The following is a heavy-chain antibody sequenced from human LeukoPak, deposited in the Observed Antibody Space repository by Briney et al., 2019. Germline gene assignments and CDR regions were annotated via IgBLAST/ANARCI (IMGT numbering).Heavy chain of an antibody. CDR3: VKDYDSSGYYIHT. CDR2: ISWNSGSI. V-gene: IGHV3-9*01. Sequence: GGSLRLSCEASGFTFDDYAMHWVRQAPGKGLEWVSGISWNSGSIGYADSVKGRFTISRDNAKNSLYLQMNSLRAEDTALYYCVKDYDSSGYYIHTWGQGTLVTVSS. J-gene: IGHJ5*02. D-gene: IGHD3-22*01. CDR1: GFTFDDYA.